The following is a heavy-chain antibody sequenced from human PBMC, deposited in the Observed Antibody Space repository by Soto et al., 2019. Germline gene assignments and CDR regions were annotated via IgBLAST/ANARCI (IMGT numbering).Heavy chain of an antibody. CDR2: ISDGGERT. D-gene: IGHD3-3*01. CDR1: GFTFSDYV. V-gene: IGHV3-23*01. J-gene: IGHJ6*02. CDR3: ARDLSTDFGLDV. Sequence: EVLLLESGGDSVQPVGSLRLSCIESGFTFSDYVMSCVRQVPGKGLEWVSSISDGGERTDYRDSVRGRFTISRDNARFTLHLQMNSLRVDDTATYFCARDLSTDFGLDVWGQWTTVTVSS.